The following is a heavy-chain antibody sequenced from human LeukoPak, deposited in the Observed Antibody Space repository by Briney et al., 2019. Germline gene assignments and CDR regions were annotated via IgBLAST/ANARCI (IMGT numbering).Heavy chain of an antibody. V-gene: IGHV1-69*04. CDR1: GGTFSSYA. CDR2: IIPILGIA. D-gene: IGHD4-17*01. J-gene: IGHJ6*02. Sequence: ASVKVSCKASGGTFSSYAISWVRQAPGQGLEWMGRIIPILGIANYAQKFQGRVTITADKSTSTAYMELSSLRSEDTAVYYCARDPGDYCYGMDVWGQGTTVTVSS. CDR3: ARDPGDYCYGMDV.